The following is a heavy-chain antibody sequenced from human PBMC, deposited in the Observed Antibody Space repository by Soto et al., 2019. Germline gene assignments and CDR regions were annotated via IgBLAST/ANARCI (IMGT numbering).Heavy chain of an antibody. D-gene: IGHD3-22*01. Sequence: PSETLSLTCTVSGGSISSSSYYWGWIRQPPGKGLEWIGSFYYSGSTYYNPSLKSRVTISVDTSKNQFSLKLSSVTAADTAVYYCARHVADSSGYYYYRSTPTRQFQHRGQGTPVTVSS. CDR3: ARHVADSSGYYYYRSTPTRQFQH. J-gene: IGHJ1*01. V-gene: IGHV4-39*01. CDR2: FYYSGST. CDR1: GGSISSSSYY.